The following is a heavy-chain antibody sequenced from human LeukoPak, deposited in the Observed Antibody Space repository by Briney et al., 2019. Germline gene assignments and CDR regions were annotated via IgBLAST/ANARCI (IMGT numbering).Heavy chain of an antibody. CDR2: IYTSGST. CDR1: GGSISSYY. D-gene: IGHD3-22*01. J-gene: IGHJ4*02. Sequence: PSETLSLTCTVSGGSISSYYWSWIRQPAGKGLEWIGRIYTSGSTNYNPSLKSRVTISVDTSKNQFSLKLSSVTAADTAVYYCARDYYDSSGYPYYFDYWGQGTLVTVSS. CDR3: ARDYYDSSGYPYYFDY. V-gene: IGHV4-4*07.